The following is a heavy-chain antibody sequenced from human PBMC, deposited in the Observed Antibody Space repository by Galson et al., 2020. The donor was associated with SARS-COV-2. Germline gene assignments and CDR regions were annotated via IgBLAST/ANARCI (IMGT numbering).Heavy chain of an antibody. V-gene: IGHV3-9*01. CDR3: VRGGGYYYHYGMDL. J-gene: IGHJ6*02. Sequence: SLKISCAASGFTFDDYAMHWVRQAPGKGLEWVSGINWNSGTIGYADSVKGRFTISRDNAKNSLYLQMKSLRDEDTALYYYVRGGGYYYHYGMDLWGQGTTVTVSS. CDR2: INWNSGTI. CDR1: GFTFDDYA.